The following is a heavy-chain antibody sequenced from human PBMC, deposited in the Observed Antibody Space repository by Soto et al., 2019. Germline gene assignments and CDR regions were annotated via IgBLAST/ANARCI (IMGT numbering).Heavy chain of an antibody. CDR1: GGSVSSGSYY. D-gene: IGHD3-10*01. CDR2: IHYTGST. CDR3: AKTNYYGSGSSAMYYFDH. J-gene: IGHJ4*02. Sequence: SETLSLTCTVSGGSVSSGSYYWSWIRQPPGKGLEWIGYIHYTGSTNYNTSLESRVTISIDTSNNRFSLKLTSVTAADAAVYYCAKTNYYGSGSSAMYYFDHWGQGTLVTVSS. V-gene: IGHV4-61*03.